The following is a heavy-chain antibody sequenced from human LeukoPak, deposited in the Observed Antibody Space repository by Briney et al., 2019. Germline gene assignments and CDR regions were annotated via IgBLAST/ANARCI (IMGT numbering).Heavy chain of an antibody. CDR3: ARGGWYPDY. D-gene: IGHD6-19*01. V-gene: IGHV3-7*01. CDR1: GFTFSSSW. CDR2: IKQDGSEQ. Sequence: VRLGGSLRLSCVASGFTFSSSWVSWVRQPPGKGLEWVAYIKQDGSEQHYVDSVKGRFTISRDNAKNSLCLQMNSLRVEDTAVFYCARGGWYPDYWGLGTLVTVSS. J-gene: IGHJ4*02.